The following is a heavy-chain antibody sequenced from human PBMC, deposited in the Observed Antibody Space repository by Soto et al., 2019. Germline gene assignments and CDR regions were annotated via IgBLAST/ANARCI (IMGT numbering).Heavy chain of an antibody. Sequence: ASVKVYCKASGRTFSSYAISWVRQAPGQGLEWMGGMIPIFRTVKYAQKIQGRVKNTAEESTTTTYMELSSLRSKDTAVYYCAIWGYTAMAATRRYYYYYYGMDVWGQGTTVTVSS. J-gene: IGHJ6*02. D-gene: IGHD5-18*01. V-gene: IGHV1-69*13. CDR3: AIWGYTAMAATRRYYYYYYGMDV. CDR1: GRTFSSYA. CDR2: MIPIFRTV.